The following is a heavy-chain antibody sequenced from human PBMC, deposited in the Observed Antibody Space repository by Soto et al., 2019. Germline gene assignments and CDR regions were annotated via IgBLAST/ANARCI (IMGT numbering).Heavy chain of an antibody. CDR2: VSYDGSFK. D-gene: IGHD2-2*01. CDR3: AKDSDQLLFDYYYYGMDV. J-gene: IGHJ6*02. V-gene: IGHV3-30*18. Sequence: QVQLVESGGGVVQSGGSLRLSCEASGFTFSKFGIHWVRQAPGKGLEWVAVVSYDGSFKYYADSVKGRFTISSDNSKNTLYLQMNSLRPEDTALYYCAKDSDQLLFDYYYYGMDVWGQGTTVTVSS. CDR1: GFTFSKFG.